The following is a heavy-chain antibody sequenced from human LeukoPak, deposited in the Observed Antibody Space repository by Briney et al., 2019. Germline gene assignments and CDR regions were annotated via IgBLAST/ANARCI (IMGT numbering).Heavy chain of an antibody. J-gene: IGHJ4*02. CDR2: IKQDGSEK. D-gene: IGHD5-24*01. CDR1: GFTFSSYW. CDR3: ARGMATIFYYFGY. Sequence: GGSLRLSCAASGFTFSSYWMSWVRQAPGKGLEWVANIKQDGSEKYYVDSVKGRFTISRDNAKNSLYLQMNSLRAEDTAVYYCARGMATIFYYFGYWGQGTLVTVSS. V-gene: IGHV3-7*01.